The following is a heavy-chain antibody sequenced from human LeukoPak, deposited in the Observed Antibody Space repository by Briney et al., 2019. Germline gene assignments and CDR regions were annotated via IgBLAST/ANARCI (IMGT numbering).Heavy chain of an antibody. CDR2: ISGSGGST. D-gene: IGHD6-19*01. CDR1: GFTFSSYA. Sequence: RGSLRLSCAASGFTFSSYAMSWVRQAPGKGLEWVSAISGSGGSTYYADSVKGRFTISRDNSKNTLYLQMNSLRAEDTAVYYCAKDQQWLDLYYFDYWGQGTLVTVSS. CDR3: AKDQQWLDLYYFDY. V-gene: IGHV3-23*01. J-gene: IGHJ4*02.